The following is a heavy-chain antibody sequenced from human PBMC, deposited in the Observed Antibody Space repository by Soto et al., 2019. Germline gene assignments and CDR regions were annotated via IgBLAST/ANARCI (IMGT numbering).Heavy chain of an antibody. Sequence: SVKVFCKASGGTFSRYTITWVRQAPGQGLEWMGGITPMFGTPNYAQKFQGRVTITADESTSTAYMQLSSLRSEDTAMYYCARDGPLYDSSAYYYLYWGQGTLVTVSS. CDR1: GGTFSRYT. CDR3: ARDGPLYDSSAYYYLY. D-gene: IGHD3-22*01. V-gene: IGHV1-69*13. J-gene: IGHJ4*02. CDR2: ITPMFGTP.